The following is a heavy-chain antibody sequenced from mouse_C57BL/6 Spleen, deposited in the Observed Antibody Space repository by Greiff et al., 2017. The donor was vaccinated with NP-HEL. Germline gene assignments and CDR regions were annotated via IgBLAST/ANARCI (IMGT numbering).Heavy chain of an antibody. V-gene: IGHV5-4*01. J-gene: IGHJ4*01. CDR3: ARENYDAMDY. CDR2: ISDGGSYT. Sequence: DVHLVESGGGLVKPGGSLKLSCAASGFTFSSYAMSWVRQTPEKRLEWVATISDGGSYTYYPDNVKGRFTISRDNAKNNLYLQMSHLKSEDTAMYYCARENYDAMDYWGQGTSVTVSS. CDR1: GFTFSSYA.